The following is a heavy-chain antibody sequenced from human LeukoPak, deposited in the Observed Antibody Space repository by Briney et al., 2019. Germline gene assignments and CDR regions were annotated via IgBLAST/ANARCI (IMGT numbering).Heavy chain of an antibody. CDR3: AREKDYYGSGSYDWFDP. CDR1: GGSISSGGYY. V-gene: IGHV4-31*03. Sequence: PSETLSLTCTVSGGSISSGGYYWSWIRQHPGKGLEWIGYIYYSGSTYYNPSLKSRVTISVDTSKNQFSLKLSSVTAADTAVYYCAREKDYYGSGSYDWFDPWGQGTLVTVSS. J-gene: IGHJ5*02. D-gene: IGHD3-10*01. CDR2: IYYSGST.